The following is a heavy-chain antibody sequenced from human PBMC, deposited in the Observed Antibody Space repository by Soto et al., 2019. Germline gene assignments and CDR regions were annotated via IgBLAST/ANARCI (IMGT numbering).Heavy chain of an antibody. V-gene: IGHV7-4-1*01. CDR1: GYTFTSYA. Sequence: AASVKVSCKASGYTFTSYAMNWVRQAPGQGLEWMGWINTNTGNPTYAQGFTGRFVFSLDTSVSTAYLQICSLKAEDTAVYYCARQLTPKNSSGRYYNWFDPWGQGTLVTVSS. J-gene: IGHJ5*02. CDR2: INTNTGNP. CDR3: ARQLTPKNSSGRYYNWFDP. D-gene: IGHD6-19*01.